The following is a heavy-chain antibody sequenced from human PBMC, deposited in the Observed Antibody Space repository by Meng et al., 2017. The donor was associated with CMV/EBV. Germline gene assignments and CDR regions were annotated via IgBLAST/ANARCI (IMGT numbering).Heavy chain of an antibody. Sequence: QVQLVQSGVEVKKPGASVKVSCKASGYTFTGYGISWVRQAPGQGLEWMGWISDYNGHTNFAQNLQGKVTMTTDTSTSTAYVELRSLRSDDTAIYYCARGVPLGIIYSFDYWGQGTLVTVSS. J-gene: IGHJ4*01. CDR1: GYTFTGYG. CDR3: ARGVPLGIIYSFDY. D-gene: IGHD2-21*01. CDR2: ISDYNGHT. V-gene: IGHV1-18*01.